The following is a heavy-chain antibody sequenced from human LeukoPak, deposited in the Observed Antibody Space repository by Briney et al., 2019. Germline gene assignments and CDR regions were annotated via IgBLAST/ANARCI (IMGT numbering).Heavy chain of an antibody. CDR1: GYTFTSYA. J-gene: IGHJ4*02. V-gene: IGHV1-3*01. D-gene: IGHD3-10*01. CDR2: INAGNGNT. CDR3: ALQGVRGVSYYFDY. Sequence: ASVKVSCKASGYTFTSYALHWVRQAPGQRLEWMGWINAGNGNTKYSQKFQVRVTITRDTSASTAYMELSSLRSEDTAVYYCALQGVRGVSYYFDYWGQGTPVTVSS.